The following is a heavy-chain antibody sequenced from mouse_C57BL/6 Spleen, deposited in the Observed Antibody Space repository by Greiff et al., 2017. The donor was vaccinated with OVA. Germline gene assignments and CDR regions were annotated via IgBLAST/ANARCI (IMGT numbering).Heavy chain of an antibody. CDR3: ASRGPFDY. Sequence: VQLQQSGPELVKPGASVKISCKASGYAFSSSWMNWVKQRPGQGLEWIGRIYPGDGDTNYNGKFKGKATLTADKSSSTAYMQLSSLTSEDSAVYFCASRGPFDYWGKGTTLTVSS. CDR1: GYAFSSSW. V-gene: IGHV1-82*01. J-gene: IGHJ2*01. D-gene: IGHD3-3*01. CDR2: IYPGDGDT.